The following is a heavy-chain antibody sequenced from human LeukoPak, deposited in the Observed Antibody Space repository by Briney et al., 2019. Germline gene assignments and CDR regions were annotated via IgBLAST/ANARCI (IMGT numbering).Heavy chain of an antibody. CDR2: IYYSGST. V-gene: IGHV4-61*01. J-gene: IGHJ4*02. Sequence: SETLSLTCTVSGDSFSSVTDYWNWIRQPPGKGLEWIGNIYYSGSTNYNPSLKSRVTILVDTSKNQVSLKLSSVTAADTAVYYCARAVGLLWFGELLSSFDYWGQGTLVTVSS. CDR3: ARAVGLLWFGELLSSFDY. CDR1: GDSFSSVTDY. D-gene: IGHD3-10*01.